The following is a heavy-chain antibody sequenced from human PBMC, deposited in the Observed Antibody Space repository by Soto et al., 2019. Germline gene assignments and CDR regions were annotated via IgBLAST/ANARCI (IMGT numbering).Heavy chain of an antibody. D-gene: IGHD6-13*01. CDR2: ISSSSTYI. CDR3: ARDPGSRGNYYFDF. V-gene: IGHV3-21*01. J-gene: IGHJ4*02. Sequence: GGALRLSCEASGFTFTTYSLNWVRQVPGKGLECVPSISSSSTYIYYSDSVRGRFTISRDNAKNSLYLQMNSLRAEDTAVYYCARDPGSRGNYYFDFWGQGTLVTVS. CDR1: GFTFTTYS.